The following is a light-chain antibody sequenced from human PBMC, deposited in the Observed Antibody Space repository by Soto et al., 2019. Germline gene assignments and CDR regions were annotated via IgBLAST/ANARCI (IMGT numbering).Light chain of an antibody. J-gene: IGKJ5*01. CDR2: AAS. Sequence: EIVMAQFPETLAVSVGERATIKCRSSQSVLHSSDNRNYLTWYQQKPGKAPKLLIYAASSLQSGVPSRFSGSGSGTDFTLTISSLQPEDFATYYCQQSYSTPITFGQGTRLEIK. CDR3: QQSYSTPIT. V-gene: IGKV1-39*01. CDR1: QSVLHSSDNRNY.